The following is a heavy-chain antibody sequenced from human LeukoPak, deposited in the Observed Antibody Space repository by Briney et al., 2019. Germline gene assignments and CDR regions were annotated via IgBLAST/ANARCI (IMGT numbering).Heavy chain of an antibody. J-gene: IGHJ3*02. V-gene: IGHV1-18*01. CDR3: ARGGRWELPRPYAFDI. CDR1: GYTFTSYD. D-gene: IGHD1-26*01. Sequence: ASVKVSCKASGYTFTSYDIIWVRQAPGQGLEWMGWISAYNGHTNYAQKFQGRVTMTTDTSTSTAYMELRSLRSDDTAVYYCARGGRWELPRPYAFDIWGQGTMVTVSS. CDR2: ISAYNGHT.